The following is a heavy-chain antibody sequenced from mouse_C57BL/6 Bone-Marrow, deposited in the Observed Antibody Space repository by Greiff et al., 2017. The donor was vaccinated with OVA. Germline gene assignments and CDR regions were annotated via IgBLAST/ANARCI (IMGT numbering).Heavy chain of an antibody. J-gene: IGHJ2*01. CDR1: GFTFSDYY. CDR2: INYDGSST. D-gene: IGHD2-5*01. CDR3: AIGNSNFDY. Sequence: EVMLVESEGGLVQPGSSMKLSCTASGFTFSDYYMAWVRQVPEKGLEWVANINYDGSSTYYLDILKSRFIISRDNAKNILYLQMSSLKSEDTATYNCAIGNSNFDYWGQGTTLTVSS. V-gene: IGHV5-16*01.